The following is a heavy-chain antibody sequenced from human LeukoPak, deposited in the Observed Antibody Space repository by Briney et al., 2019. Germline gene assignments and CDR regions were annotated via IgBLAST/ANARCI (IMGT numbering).Heavy chain of an antibody. CDR2: ISGSGGST. D-gene: IGHD5-12*01. CDR3: AKDPRAPGIRLYYFDY. Sequence: GGSLRLSCAASGFTFSSYAMSWVRQAPGKGLEWVSAISGSGGSTYYADSVKGRFTIPRDNSKNTLYLQMNSLGAEDTAVCYCAKDPRAPGIRLYYFDYWGQGTLVTVSS. CDR1: GFTFSSYA. V-gene: IGHV3-23*01. J-gene: IGHJ4*02.